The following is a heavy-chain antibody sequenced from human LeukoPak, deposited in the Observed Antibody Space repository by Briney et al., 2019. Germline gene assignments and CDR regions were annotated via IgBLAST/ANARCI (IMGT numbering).Heavy chain of an antibody. CDR1: GVSISSGGYY. D-gene: IGHD3-10*01. CDR3: ARALYYYGSGSSYDY. CDR2: IYYSGST. V-gene: IGHV4-31*03. Sequence: SETLSLTCSVSGVSISSGGYYWSWIRQHPGKGLEWIGYIYYSGSTYYNPSLKSRVTISVDTSKNQFSLKLSSVTAADTAVYYCARALYYYGSGSSYDYWGQGTLVTVSS. J-gene: IGHJ4*02.